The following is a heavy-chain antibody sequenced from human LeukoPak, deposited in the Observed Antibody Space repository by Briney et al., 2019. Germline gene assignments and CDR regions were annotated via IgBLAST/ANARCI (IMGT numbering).Heavy chain of an antibody. J-gene: IGHJ4*02. CDR1: GFTFSSYG. CDR3: AKDRDIAAAGYYFDY. Sequence: PGGSLRLSCAASGFTFSSYGMHWVRQAPGKGLEWVAVISYDGGNKYYANSVKGRFTISRDNSKNTLYLQMNSLRAEDTAVYYCAKDRDIAAAGYYFDYWGQGTLVTVSS. CDR2: ISYDGGNK. D-gene: IGHD6-13*01. V-gene: IGHV3-30*18.